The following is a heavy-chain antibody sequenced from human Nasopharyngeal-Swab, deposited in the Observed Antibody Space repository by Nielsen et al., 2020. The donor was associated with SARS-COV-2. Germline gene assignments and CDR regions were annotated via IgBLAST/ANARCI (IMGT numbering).Heavy chain of an antibody. J-gene: IGHJ6*02. CDR1: GFTFTSYS. V-gene: IGHV3-48*02. CDR2: ISSSSGTI. CDR3: ARLDGYSSSWYPLDV. D-gene: IGHD6-13*01. Sequence: GESLKISCAASGFTFTSYSMNWVRQAPGKGLEWVSYISSSSGTIYYADSVKGRFTISRDNAENSLYLQMNSLRDEDTAVYYCARLDGYSSSWYPLDVWGQGTTVTVSS.